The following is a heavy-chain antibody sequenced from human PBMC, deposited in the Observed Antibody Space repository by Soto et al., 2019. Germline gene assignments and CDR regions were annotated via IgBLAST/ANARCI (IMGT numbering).Heavy chain of an antibody. CDR2: INAGNGNT. V-gene: IGHV1-3*01. CDR3: ARSSWTAAAPRY. D-gene: IGHD2-2*01. CDR1: GYTFTSYA. J-gene: IGHJ4*02. Sequence: QVQLVQSGAEVKKPGASVKVSCKASGYTFTSYAMHWVRQAPGQRLEWMGWINAGNGNTKYSQKFQGRVTITRDTSASTAYMELSSLRSEDTAVYYCARSSWTAAAPRYWGQGTLVTVSS.